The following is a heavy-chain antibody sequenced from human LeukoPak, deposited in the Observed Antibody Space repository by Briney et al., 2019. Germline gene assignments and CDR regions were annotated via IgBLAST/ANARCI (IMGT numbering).Heavy chain of an antibody. D-gene: IGHD6-6*01. V-gene: IGHV3-23*01. CDR2: ISGSGGST. CDR1: GFTFSSYA. CDR3: ASLASKARLVDY. Sequence: GGSLRLSCAASGFTFSSYAMSWVRQAPGKGLEWVSAISGSGGSTYYADSVKGRFTISRDNSKNTLYLQMNNLRAEDTAVYYCASLASKARLVDYWGQGTLVTVSS. J-gene: IGHJ4*02.